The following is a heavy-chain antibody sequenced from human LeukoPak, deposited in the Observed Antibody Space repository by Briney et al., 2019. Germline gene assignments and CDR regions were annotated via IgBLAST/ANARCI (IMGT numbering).Heavy chain of an antibody. CDR3: ARSHSSGYPHNYFDY. Sequence: PSETLSLTCTVSGGSISSYYWSWIRQPPGKGLEWIGYIYHSGSTYYNPSLKSRVTISVDRSKNQFSLKLSSVTAADTAVYYCARSHSSGYPHNYFDYWGQGTLVTVSS. CDR1: GGSISSYY. J-gene: IGHJ4*02. CDR2: IYHSGST. V-gene: IGHV4-59*12. D-gene: IGHD3-22*01.